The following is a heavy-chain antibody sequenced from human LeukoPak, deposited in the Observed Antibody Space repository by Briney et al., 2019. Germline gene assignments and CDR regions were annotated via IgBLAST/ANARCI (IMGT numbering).Heavy chain of an antibody. J-gene: IGHJ4*02. D-gene: IGHD4-11*01. V-gene: IGHV3-7*01. CDR2: IKEDGSEK. CDR3: ARGGPTVRTDY. CDR1: GFTFRNYW. Sequence: GGSLRLSCAGSGFTFRNYWMNWVRRAPGKGLAWVANIKEDGSEKYYVDSVKGRFTVSRDNAKNSLYLQINSLRADDTAVYYCARGGPTVRTDYWGQGTLVTVSS.